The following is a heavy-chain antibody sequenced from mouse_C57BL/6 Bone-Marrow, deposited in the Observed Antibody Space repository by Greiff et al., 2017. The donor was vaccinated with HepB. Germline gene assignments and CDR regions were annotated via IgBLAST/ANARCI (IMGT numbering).Heavy chain of an antibody. J-gene: IGHJ2*01. V-gene: IGHV2-9*01. CDR2: IWGGGST. D-gene: IGHD1-1*01. CDR1: GFSLTSYG. CDR3: AKHSRAFDYYGSSDYFDY. Sequence: VKLVESGPGLVAPSQSLSITCTVSGFSLTSYGVDWVRQPPGKGLEWLGVIWGGGSTNYNSALMSRLSISKDNSKSQVFLKMNSLQTDDTAMYYCAKHSRAFDYYGSSDYFDYWGQGTTLTVSS.